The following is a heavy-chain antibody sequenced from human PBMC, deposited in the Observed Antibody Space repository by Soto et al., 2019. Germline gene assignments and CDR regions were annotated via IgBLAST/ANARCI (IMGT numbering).Heavy chain of an antibody. CDR1: GYTFTSYA. CDR2: INAGNGNT. CDR3: ARDSRLGHFQH. D-gene: IGHD1-26*01. J-gene: IGHJ1*01. V-gene: IGHV1-3*01. Sequence: GASVKVSCKASGYTFTSYAMHWVRQAPGQRLEWMGWINAGNGNTKYSQKFQGRVTITRDTSASTAYMGLSSLRSEDTAVYYCARDSRLGHFQHWGKGTLVTVSS.